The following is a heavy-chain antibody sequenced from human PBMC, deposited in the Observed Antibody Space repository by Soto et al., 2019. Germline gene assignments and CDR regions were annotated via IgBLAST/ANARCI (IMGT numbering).Heavy chain of an antibody. CDR3: ARGPTGTTHFDS. V-gene: IGHV1-69*06. J-gene: IGHJ4*02. CDR2: IIPVFGTR. Sequence: SVKVSCKASGYTFTSYGISWVRQAPGQGLEWMGSIIPVFGTRNYLQKFQDRVTFTADKSTSTAYMELSDLRSEDTAIYYCARGPTGTTHFDSWGQGTLVTVPQ. CDR1: GYTFTSYG. D-gene: IGHD1-1*01.